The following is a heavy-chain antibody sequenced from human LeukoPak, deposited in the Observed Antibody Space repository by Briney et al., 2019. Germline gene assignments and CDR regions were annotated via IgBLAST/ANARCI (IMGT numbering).Heavy chain of an antibody. J-gene: IGHJ4*02. CDR2: ISYDGSNK. Sequence: GRSLRLSCAASGFTFSSYGMHWVRQAPGKGLEWVAVISYDGSNKYYADSVKGRFTISRDNSKNTLYLQMNSLRAEDTAVYYCAKGPPDIVGELDYWGQGTLVTVSS. CDR1: GFTFSSYG. D-gene: IGHD5-12*01. V-gene: IGHV3-30*18. CDR3: AKGPPDIVGELDY.